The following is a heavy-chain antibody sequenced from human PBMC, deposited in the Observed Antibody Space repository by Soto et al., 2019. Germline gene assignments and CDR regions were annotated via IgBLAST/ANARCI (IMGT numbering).Heavy chain of an antibody. V-gene: IGHV4-28*01. CDR3: ARHDFWSGQGAFDI. CDR1: GYSISSSNW. J-gene: IGHJ3*02. D-gene: IGHD3-3*01. Sequence: PSETLSLTCAVSGYSISSSNWLGWIRQPPGKGLEWIGYIYYSGSTNYNPSLKSRVTISVDTSKNQFSLKLSSVTAADTAVYYCARHDFWSGQGAFDIWGQGTMVT. CDR2: IYYSGST.